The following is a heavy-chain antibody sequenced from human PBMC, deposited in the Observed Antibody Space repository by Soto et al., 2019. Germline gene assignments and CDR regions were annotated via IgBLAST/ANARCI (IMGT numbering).Heavy chain of an antibody. D-gene: IGHD1-1*01. V-gene: IGHV3-23*01. CDR3: ARDPNTGTYHFNY. J-gene: IGHJ4*02. Sequence: EVLLLESGGGLVQPGGSLRLSCEASGFSFSSFAMNWVRQAPGKGLEWVSAIGDSGASTYYADSVRGRFTISRDNAKNSLYLQMNSLRAEDAAVYYCARDPNTGTYHFNYWGQGTLVTVSS. CDR1: GFSFSSFA. CDR2: IGDSGAST.